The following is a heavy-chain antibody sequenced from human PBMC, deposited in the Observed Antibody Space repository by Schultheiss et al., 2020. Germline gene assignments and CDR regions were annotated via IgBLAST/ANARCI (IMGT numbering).Heavy chain of an antibody. D-gene: IGHD4-17*01. J-gene: IGHJ6*02. CDR2: ISAYNGYT. CDR1: GYLFTSYG. CDR3: AREKSYGDRPTDYYGMDV. V-gene: IGHV1-18*01. Sequence: ASVKVSCKASGYLFTSYGITWVRQAPGQGLEWMAWISAYNGYTSYARKLQGRVTMTTDTSTSTVYMELRSLRSDDTAVYYCAREKSYGDRPTDYYGMDVWGQGTTVTVSS.